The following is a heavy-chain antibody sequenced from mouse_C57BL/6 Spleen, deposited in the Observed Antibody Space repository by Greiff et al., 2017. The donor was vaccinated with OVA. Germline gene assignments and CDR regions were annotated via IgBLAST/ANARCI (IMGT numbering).Heavy chain of an antibody. CDR1: GYTFTDYY. J-gene: IGHJ4*01. V-gene: IGHV1-26*01. CDR3: ARSEEGMDY. CDR2: INPNNGGT. Sequence: VQLQQSGPELVKPGASVKISCKASGYTFTDYYMNWVKQSHGKSLEWIGDINPNNGGTSYNQKFKGKATLTVDKSSSTAYMELRSLTSEDSAVYYCARSEEGMDYWGQGTSVTVSS.